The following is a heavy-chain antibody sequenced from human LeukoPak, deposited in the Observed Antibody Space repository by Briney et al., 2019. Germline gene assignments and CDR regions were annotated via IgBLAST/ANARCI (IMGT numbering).Heavy chain of an antibody. D-gene: IGHD3-22*01. CDR2: ISGSGGST. J-gene: IGHJ4*02. CDR1: GFTFSIYA. CDR3: AHSDTRITMIVVVIGPFDY. V-gene: IGHV3-23*01. Sequence: GGSLRLSCAATGFTFSIYAMSWVRQAPGKGLEWVSAISGSGGSTYYADSVKGRFTISRDNSKNTLYLQMNSLRAEDTAVYYCAHSDTRITMIVVVIGPFDYWGQGTLVTVSS.